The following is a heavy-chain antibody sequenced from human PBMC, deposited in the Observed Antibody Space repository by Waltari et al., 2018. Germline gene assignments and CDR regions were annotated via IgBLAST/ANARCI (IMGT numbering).Heavy chain of an antibody. J-gene: IGHJ4*02. CDR2: STWNGGII. D-gene: IGHD3-16*01. CDR1: GVKVNGCG. Sequence: VQLAQSGGAVVRPGGSLRRIGAASGVKVNGCGMSWVRRGPGKGLGWVSVSTWNGGIISYSDPVKGRFTITRNNNKNTLSLLMTSLRVEDTALYYCARYLNWGLPRFDNWGQGTQVTVSS. V-gene: IGHV3-20*04. CDR3: ARYLNWGLPRFDN.